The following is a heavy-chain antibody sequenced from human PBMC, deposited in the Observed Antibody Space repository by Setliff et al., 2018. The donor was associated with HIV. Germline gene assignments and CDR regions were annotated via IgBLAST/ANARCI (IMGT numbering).Heavy chain of an antibody. V-gene: IGHV1-2*02. J-gene: IGHJ3*02. D-gene: IGHD6-19*01. CDR1: GYTFTTNY. CDR3: ARAYTSGWYGFDI. Sequence: ASVKVSCKASGYTFTTNYIHWARQAPGQGLEWMGWINPNSGGTNYAQKFQGRVTMTRDTSIYTAYMELSRLRSDDTALYYCARAYTSGWYGFDIWGQGTLVTVSS. CDR2: INPNSGGT.